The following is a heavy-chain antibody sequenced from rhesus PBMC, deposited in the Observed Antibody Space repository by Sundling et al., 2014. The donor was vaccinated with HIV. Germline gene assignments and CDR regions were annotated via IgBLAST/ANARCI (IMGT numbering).Heavy chain of an antibody. D-gene: IGHD2-27*01. V-gene: IGHV4-99*01. CDR2: IRGSSGST. CDR1: GYSITSGYY. Sequence: QVQLQESGPGLVKPSETLSLTCAVSGYSITSGYYWGWIRQPPGKGLEYIGYIRGSSGSTYYNPSLTSRVTISTDTSKNQFSLKLTSVTAADTAVYYCASPPISNSDYWGQESWSPSPQ. CDR3: ASPPISNSDY. J-gene: IGHJ4*01.